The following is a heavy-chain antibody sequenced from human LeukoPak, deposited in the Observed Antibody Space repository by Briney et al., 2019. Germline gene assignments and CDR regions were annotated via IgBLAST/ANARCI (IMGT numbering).Heavy chain of an antibody. CDR2: INPNSGGT. V-gene: IGHV1-2*02. CDR3: ARDRSDSSGLSLDY. J-gene: IGHJ4*02. D-gene: IGHD6-19*01. Sequence: GASVKVSCTASGYTFTGYYMHWVRQAPGQGLEWMGWINPNSGGTNYAQKDQGRVTMTRDQSISTADVELSRLRSDDTAVYCCARDRSDSSGLSLDYWGQRTLVTVST. CDR1: GYTFTGYY.